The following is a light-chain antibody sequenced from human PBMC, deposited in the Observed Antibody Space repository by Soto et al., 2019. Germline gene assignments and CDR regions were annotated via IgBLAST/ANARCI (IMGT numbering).Light chain of an antibody. CDR3: SSYTSTSTLVI. CDR2: DVS. Sequence: QSVLTHPASVSGSPGQSITISCTGTSIDVGGYNYVAWYQHHPGKAPKDMIYDVSNRPSGVSNRFSGSKSGNTASLTISGLQAEDEADYYCSSYTSTSTLVIFGGGNKLTVL. J-gene: IGLJ2*01. CDR1: SIDVGGYNY. V-gene: IGLV2-14*03.